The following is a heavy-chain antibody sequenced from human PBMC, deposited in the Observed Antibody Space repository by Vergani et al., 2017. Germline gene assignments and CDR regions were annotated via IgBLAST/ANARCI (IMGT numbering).Heavy chain of an antibody. J-gene: IGHJ5*02. Sequence: QVQLVQSGAEVKKPGSSVKVSCKASGGTFSSYTISWVRQAPGQGLEWMGRIIPILGIANYAQKFQGRVTITADKSTSTAYMELSSLRSEDTAVYYCAKLGGKVPAADNWFDPWGQGTLVTVSS. CDR1: GGTFSSYT. CDR3: AKLGGKVPAADNWFDP. CDR2: IIPILGIA. D-gene: IGHD2-2*01. V-gene: IGHV1-69*02.